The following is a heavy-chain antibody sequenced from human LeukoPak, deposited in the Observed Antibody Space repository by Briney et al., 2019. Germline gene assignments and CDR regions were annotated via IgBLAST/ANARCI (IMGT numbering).Heavy chain of an antibody. J-gene: IGHJ3*02. CDR3: ARLHSAIYYGDAFDI. Sequence: PGGSLRLSCAVSGFTFSSYWMTWVRQAPGKGLEWVAKIKEDGSEKYYVASVKGRFTVSRDNVKNSLFLQMNSLRAEDTAAYYCARLHSAIYYGDAFDIWGQGTMVTVSS. D-gene: IGHD1-26*01. CDR2: IKEDGSEK. CDR1: GFTFSSYW. V-gene: IGHV3-7*03.